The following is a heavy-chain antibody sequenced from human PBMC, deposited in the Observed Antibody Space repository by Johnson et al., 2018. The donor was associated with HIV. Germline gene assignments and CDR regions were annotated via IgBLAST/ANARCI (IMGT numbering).Heavy chain of an antibody. D-gene: IGHD2-21*02. CDR3: AGVTGADDAFDI. Sequence: VQLMESGGGLVQPGGSLRLSCAASGLTFSSYDMHWVRQATGKGLEWVSAIGTAGDTYYPGSVKGRFTNSRDNSKNTLYLQMNSLRADDTAVYYCAGVTGADDAFDIWGQGTMVIVSS. CDR2: IGTAGDT. V-gene: IGHV3-13*01. J-gene: IGHJ3*02. CDR1: GLTFSSYD.